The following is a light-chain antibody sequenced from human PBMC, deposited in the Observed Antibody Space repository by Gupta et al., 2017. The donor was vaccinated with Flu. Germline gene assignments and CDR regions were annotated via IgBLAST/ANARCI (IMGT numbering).Light chain of an antibody. V-gene: IGKV3-20*01. CDR2: GAS. CDR1: QSVSSSY. J-gene: IGKJ1*01. CDR3: QQYGSSPRT. Sequence: EIGLTQSPGTLSSSPGERATLSCRASQSVSSSYLAWYQQTPGQAPRLLIYGASSSATGIPDMFSGSGSGTDFTLTISRLEPEDFAVYYCQQYGSSPRTFGQGTKVEIK.